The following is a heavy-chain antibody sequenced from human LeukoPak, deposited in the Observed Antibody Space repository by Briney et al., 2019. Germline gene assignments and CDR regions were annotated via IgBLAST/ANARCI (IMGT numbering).Heavy chain of an antibody. J-gene: IGHJ4*02. Sequence: PGGSLRLSCAASGFTFSSYGMHWVRQAPGKGLEWVAFIRYDGSNKYYADSVKGRFTISRDNSKNTLYLQMNSLRAEDTAVYYCAKFSYSGSYYSDYWGQGTLVTVSS. D-gene: IGHD1-26*01. CDR1: GFTFSSYG. CDR2: IRYDGSNK. CDR3: AKFSYSGSYYSDY. V-gene: IGHV3-30*02.